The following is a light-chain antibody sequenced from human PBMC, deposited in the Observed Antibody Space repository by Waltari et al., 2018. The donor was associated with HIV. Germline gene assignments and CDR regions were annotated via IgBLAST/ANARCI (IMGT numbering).Light chain of an antibody. CDR2: RNN. CDR1: SSNIGSNY. V-gene: IGLV1-47*01. CDR3: AAWDDSLSGLV. J-gene: IGLJ3*02. Sequence: QSVLTQPPSASGTPGQRVTISCSGSSSNIGSNYVYWYQQLPGTAPKLLIYRNNQPPSGVPDRFSGSKSGTSASLAISGLRSEDEADYYCAAWDDSLSGLVFGGGTKLTVL.